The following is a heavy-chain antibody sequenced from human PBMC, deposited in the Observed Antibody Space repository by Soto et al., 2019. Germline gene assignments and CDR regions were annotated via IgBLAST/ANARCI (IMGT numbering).Heavy chain of an antibody. Sequence: SETLSLTCTVSGGSINSGGYFWNWIRQYPDKGLEWIGYIHYSGITHYNPSLKSRVAISIDTSKNQFSLMVNSVTAADTAVYYCARERAYFDSWGQGTVVT. J-gene: IGHJ4*02. CDR2: IHYSGIT. V-gene: IGHV4-31*03. CDR3: ARERAYFDS. CDR1: GGSINSGGYF.